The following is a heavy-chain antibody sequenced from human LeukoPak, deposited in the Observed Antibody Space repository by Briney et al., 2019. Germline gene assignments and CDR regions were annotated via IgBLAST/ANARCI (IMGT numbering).Heavy chain of an antibody. CDR1: GFTFSSYA. V-gene: IGHV3-30*04. J-gene: IGHJ5*02. Sequence: GGSLRLSCAASGFTFSSYAMHWVRQAPGKGLEWEAVISYDGSNKYYADSVKGRFTISRDNSKNTLYLQMNSLRAEDTAVYYCARVSGDYLWGQGTLVTVSS. D-gene: IGHD4-17*01. CDR2: ISYDGSNK. CDR3: ARVSGDYL.